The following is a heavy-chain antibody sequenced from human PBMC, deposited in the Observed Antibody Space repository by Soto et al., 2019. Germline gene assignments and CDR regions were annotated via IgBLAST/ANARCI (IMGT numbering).Heavy chain of an antibody. V-gene: IGHV3-48*01. J-gene: IGHJ4*02. CDR2: ISSSSSTI. CDR3: ARDRAFIAVAGATEIVDY. D-gene: IGHD6-19*01. CDR1: GFTFSSYS. Sequence: GGSLRLSCAASGFTFSSYSMNWVRQAPGKGLEWVSYISSSSSTIYYADSVKGRFTISRDNAKNSLYLQMNSLRAEDTAMYYCARDRAFIAVAGATEIVDYWGQGTLVTVSS.